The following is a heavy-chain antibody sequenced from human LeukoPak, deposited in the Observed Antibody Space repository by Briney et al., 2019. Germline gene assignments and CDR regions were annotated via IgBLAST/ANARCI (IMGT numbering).Heavy chain of an antibody. D-gene: IGHD4/OR15-4a*01. CDR3: AKGDHGGNIYWYFDL. V-gene: IGHV3-7*03. Sequence: GGSLRLSCAASGFTFRSYWMSWVRQAPGKGLEWVANINQGGSVKYYVDSVKGRFTISRDNSKNTLYLQMNSLRAEDTAVYFCAKGDHGGNIYWYFDLWGRGTLVTVAS. J-gene: IGHJ2*01. CDR1: GFTFRSYW. CDR2: INQGGSVK.